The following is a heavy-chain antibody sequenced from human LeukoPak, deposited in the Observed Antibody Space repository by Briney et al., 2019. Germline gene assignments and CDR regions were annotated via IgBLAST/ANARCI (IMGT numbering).Heavy chain of an antibody. Sequence: PSETLSLTCTVSGGSISSYYWSWIRQPPGKGLEWIGYIYYSGSTTYNPSLKSRVSISVDTSKNQFSLRLSSVTAADTAVYYCARDKAGYNDYWGQGTPVTVSS. CDR1: GGSISSYY. J-gene: IGHJ4*02. V-gene: IGHV4-59*01. D-gene: IGHD5-24*01. CDR2: IYYSGST. CDR3: ARDKAGYNDY.